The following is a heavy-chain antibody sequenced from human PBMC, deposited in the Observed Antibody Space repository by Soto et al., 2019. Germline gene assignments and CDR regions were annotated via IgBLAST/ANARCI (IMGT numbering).Heavy chain of an antibody. CDR2: ISSSSSYI. CDR1: GFTFSSYS. D-gene: IGHD6-13*01. Sequence: LRLSCAASGFTFSSYSMNWVRQAPGKGLEWVSSISSSSSYIYYADSVKGRFTISRDNAKNSLYLQMNSLRAEDTAVYYCARDRGSRGSNPNYYYYGMDVWGQGTTVTVSS. V-gene: IGHV3-21*01. CDR3: ARDRGSRGSNPNYYYYGMDV. J-gene: IGHJ6*02.